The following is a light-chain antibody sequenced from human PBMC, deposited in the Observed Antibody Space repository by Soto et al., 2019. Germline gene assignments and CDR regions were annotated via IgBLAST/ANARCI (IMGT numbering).Light chain of an antibody. CDR3: QQYNDWPRT. Sequence: EIVMTQSPATLSASPGERATLSCRASQSVRSNLAWYQQKPGQTPRLLIYGASTTATDVPPRFSGSGSGTEFTLTISNLQSEDFAVYYCQQYNDWPRTFGQGTRLEIK. J-gene: IGKJ5*01. CDR2: GAS. CDR1: QSVRSN. V-gene: IGKV3-15*01.